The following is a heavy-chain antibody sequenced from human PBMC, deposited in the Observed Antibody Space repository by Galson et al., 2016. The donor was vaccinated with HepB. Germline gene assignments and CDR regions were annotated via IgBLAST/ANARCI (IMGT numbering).Heavy chain of an antibody. CDR3: ATTPFDHSGYGNYYFDY. CDR2: IFYDGST. J-gene: IGHJ4*02. CDR1: GDSITISSYY. Sequence: SETLSLTCTVSGDSITISSYYWGWIRQPPGKGLEWIGSIFYDGSTFYTPSPKSRVTISGDASQLQFSLELNSVTAAGTAVYDCATTPFDHSGYGNYYFDYWGQGALVTVSS. D-gene: IGHD5-12*01. V-gene: IGHV4-39*07.